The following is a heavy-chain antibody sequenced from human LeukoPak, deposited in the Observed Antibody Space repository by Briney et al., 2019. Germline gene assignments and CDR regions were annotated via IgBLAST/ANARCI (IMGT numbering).Heavy chain of an antibody. CDR3: ARDNSNYAYMDV. V-gene: IGHV3-30*02. CDR1: GFTFNNYG. Sequence: GGSLRLSCAASGFTFNNYGMHWVRQAPGKGLEWVAFIRYNGNNQYYADSVKGRFTISRDNAKNSLYLQMNSLRAEDTAVYYCARDNSNYAYMDVWGKGTTVTVSS. J-gene: IGHJ6*03. CDR2: IRYNGNNQ. D-gene: IGHD4-11*01.